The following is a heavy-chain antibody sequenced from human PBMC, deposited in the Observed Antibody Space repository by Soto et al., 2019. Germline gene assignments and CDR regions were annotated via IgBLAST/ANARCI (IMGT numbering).Heavy chain of an antibody. D-gene: IGHD3-22*01. CDR1: GFMFSSYA. Sequence: EVQLLESGGGLIQPGGSLRLSCAASGFMFSSYAMSWVRQAPGKGLEWVSRISASGGTANLADSVEGRCTISRDNSRSTLYLQMTSLRAEDTAVYYCAKLTYPSDSTGYYYERVSGWIDSWGQGTLVTVSS. J-gene: IGHJ5*01. V-gene: IGHV3-23*01. CDR3: AKLTYPSDSTGYYYERVSGWIDS. CDR2: ISASGGTA.